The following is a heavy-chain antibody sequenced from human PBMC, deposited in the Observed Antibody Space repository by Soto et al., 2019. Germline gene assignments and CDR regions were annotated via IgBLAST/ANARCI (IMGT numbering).Heavy chain of an antibody. J-gene: IGHJ5*02. D-gene: IGHD3-3*01. CDR3: ARGFGVVISNWFDP. V-gene: IGHV1-18*04. Sequence: ASVKVSCKASGYTLSSFGISWVRQAPGQGLEWMGWISPYNGGTKYVQTLQGRVTMTTDTSTTTAYVELRSLTSDDTAVYYCARGFGVVISNWFDPWGQGTLVTVSS. CDR1: GYTLSSFG. CDR2: ISPYNGGT.